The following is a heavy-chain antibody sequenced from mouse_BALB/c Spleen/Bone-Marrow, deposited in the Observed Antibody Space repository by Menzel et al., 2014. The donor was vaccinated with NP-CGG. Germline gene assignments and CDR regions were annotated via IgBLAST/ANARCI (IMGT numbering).Heavy chain of an antibody. CDR2: IYPGDGDT. D-gene: IGHD2-1*01. Sequence: QVQLKQSGPELAKPGASVKISCKASGYAFSSSWMNWVKQRPGQGLEWIGRIYPGDGDTNYNGKFKGKATLTADKSSSTAYMQLSSLTSVDSAVYFCARDGYGKRNYFDYWGQGTTLTVSS. CDR1: GYAFSSSW. CDR3: ARDGYGKRNYFDY. V-gene: IGHV1-82*01. J-gene: IGHJ2*01.